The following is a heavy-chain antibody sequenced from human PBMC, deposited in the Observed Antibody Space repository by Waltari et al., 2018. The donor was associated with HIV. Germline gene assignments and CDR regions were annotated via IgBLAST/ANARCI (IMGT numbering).Heavy chain of an antibody. D-gene: IGHD1-26*01. CDR1: GGPSGNGNSF. J-gene: IGHJ2*01. CDR3: ARHALRVGAAYWNFDL. V-gene: IGHV4-39*01. Sequence: HLQLQESGPGLVKPSETLSLTCPFPGGPSGNGNSFGGWIRQPPGKGLEWIGGIYYSGRTYYNPSLKSRVTISVDTSKNQFSLKLSSVTTADTAVFYCARHALRVGAAYWNFDLWGRGTLVTVSS. CDR2: IYYSGRT.